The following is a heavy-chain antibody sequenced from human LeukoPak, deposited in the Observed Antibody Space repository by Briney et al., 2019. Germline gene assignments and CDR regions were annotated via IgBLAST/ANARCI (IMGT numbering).Heavy chain of an antibody. V-gene: IGHV1-24*01. J-gene: IGHJ4*02. D-gene: IGHD6-13*01. CDR2: FDPEDGET. Sequence: ASVKASCKVSGYTLTELSMHWVRQAPGKGLEWIGGFDPEDGETIYAQKFQGRVTMTEDTSTDTAYMELSSLRSEDTAVYYCATAGIAAAGTLDYWGQGTLVTVSS. CDR3: ATAGIAAAGTLDY. CDR1: GYTLTELS.